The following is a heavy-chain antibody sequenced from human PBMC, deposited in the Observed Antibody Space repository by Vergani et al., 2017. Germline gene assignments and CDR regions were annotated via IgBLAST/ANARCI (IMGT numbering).Heavy chain of an antibody. J-gene: IGHJ4*02. CDR3: ARWAGRYIQATFYAPYDY. Sequence: QVQLVQSGAEVKEPGSSLRVSCKAFGETFSSHGISWVRQAPGQGLQWMGRIIPMYGTPNYAQKFQDRVKITADESTSTVYMELTSLGSEDTAVYYCARWAGRYIQATFYAPYDYWGQGTPVTVSS. CDR2: IIPMYGTP. V-gene: IGHV1-69*13. D-gene: IGHD2/OR15-2a*01. CDR1: GETFSSHG.